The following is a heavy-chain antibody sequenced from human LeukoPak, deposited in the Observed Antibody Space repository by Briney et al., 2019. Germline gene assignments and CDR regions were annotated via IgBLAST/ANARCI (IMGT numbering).Heavy chain of an antibody. CDR2: IVVGSGNT. J-gene: IGHJ4*02. CDR1: GFTFTSSA. CDR3: AAVLYSGYGHRYDY. D-gene: IGHD5-12*01. Sequence: TSVKVSCKASGFTFTSSAMQWVRQARGQRLEWTGWIVVGSGNTNYAQKFQERVTITRDMSTSTAYMELSSLRSEDTAVYYCAAVLYSGYGHRYDYWGQGTLVTVSS. V-gene: IGHV1-58*02.